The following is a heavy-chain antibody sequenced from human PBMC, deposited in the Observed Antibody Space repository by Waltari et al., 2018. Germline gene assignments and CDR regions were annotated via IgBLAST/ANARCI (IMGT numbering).Heavy chain of an antibody. CDR2: IYTSGST. V-gene: IGHV4-4*07. J-gene: IGHJ6*02. CDR1: GGSISSYY. CDR3: ARDSYCSSTSCYTWYYYYGMDV. D-gene: IGHD2-2*02. Sequence: QVQLQESGPGLVKPSETLSLTCTVSGGSISSYYWSWIRQPAGKGLEWIGRIYTSGSTNYNPSLKSRGTMSVDTSKNQFSLKLSSVTAADTAVYYCARDSYCSSTSCYTWYYYYGMDVWGQGTTVTVSS.